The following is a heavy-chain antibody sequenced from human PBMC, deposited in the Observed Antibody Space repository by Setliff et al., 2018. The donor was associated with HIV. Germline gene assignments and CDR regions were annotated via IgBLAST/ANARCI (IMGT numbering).Heavy chain of an antibody. J-gene: IGHJ4*02. D-gene: IGHD3-10*01. CDR3: ATSGTYYYGSGTYHASAF. CDR2: VDPQDGET. CDR1: GYIFTDYY. V-gene: IGHV1-69-2*01. Sequence: GASVKVSCKSSGYIFTDYYMHWVQQAPGEGLEWMGRVDPQDGETKYAEKFQGRVTITADTSTGTSVMELSSLKSEDTAVYYCATSGTYYYGSGTYHASAFRGQGTLVTVSS.